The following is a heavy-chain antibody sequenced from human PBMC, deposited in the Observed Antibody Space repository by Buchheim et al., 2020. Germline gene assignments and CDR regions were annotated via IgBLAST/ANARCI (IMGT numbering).Heavy chain of an antibody. J-gene: IGHJ4*02. CDR2: IKSDGSDT. CDR1: GFTFSTYW. CDR3: TTGALAES. V-gene: IGHV3-74*02. Sequence: VQLVESGGGVVQPGRSLRLSCAASGFTFSTYWMQWVRQAPGKGLVWVSRIKSDGSDTTYADSVKGRFTISRDNAQKTLYLQMNSLRAEDTAVYYCTTGALAESWGQGTL. D-gene: IGHD1-14*01.